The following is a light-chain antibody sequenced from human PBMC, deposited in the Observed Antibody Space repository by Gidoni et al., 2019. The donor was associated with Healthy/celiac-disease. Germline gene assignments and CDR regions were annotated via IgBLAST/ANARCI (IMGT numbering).Light chain of an antibody. J-gene: IGKJ1*01. CDR3: QQSCSSPGT. CDR1: QSVSSSD. CDR2: GAS. V-gene: IGKV3-20*01. Sequence: EIVLTQSPGTLSLSPGERATLSCRASQSVSSSDLAWYQQKPGQAPRLLIYGASSRATGIPDRFSGSGSGTDFTLTISRLEPEDFAVYYCQQSCSSPGTFGQGTKVEIK.